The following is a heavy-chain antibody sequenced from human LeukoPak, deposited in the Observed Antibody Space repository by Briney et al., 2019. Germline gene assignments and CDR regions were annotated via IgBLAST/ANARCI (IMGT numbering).Heavy chain of an antibody. Sequence: GRSLRLSCAASGFSFGSYGMNWVRQAPGKGLEWVTVIWYDGSKRYYADSVKGRFTISRDSFKNTVYLLMNSLRAEDTAVYFCARGDGYSFNYFDYWGQGTLVTVSS. CDR2: IWYDGSKR. V-gene: IGHV3-33*01. CDR3: ARGDGYSFNYFDY. CDR1: GFSFGSYG. J-gene: IGHJ4*02. D-gene: IGHD5-24*01.